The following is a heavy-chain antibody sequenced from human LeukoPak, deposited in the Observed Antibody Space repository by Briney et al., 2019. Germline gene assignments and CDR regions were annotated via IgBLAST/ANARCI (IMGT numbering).Heavy chain of an antibody. CDR1: GGSISSSSYY. V-gene: IGHV4-39*01. J-gene: IGHJ4*02. Sequence: SETLSLTCTVSGGSISSSSYYWVWIRQPPGKGLEWTGSIYYSGSTYYNPSLKSRVTISVDTSRNQFSLKLSSVTAADTAVYYCARHSWRERTFDYWGQGTLVTVSS. CDR2: IYYSGST. D-gene: IGHD1-26*01. CDR3: ARHSWRERTFDY.